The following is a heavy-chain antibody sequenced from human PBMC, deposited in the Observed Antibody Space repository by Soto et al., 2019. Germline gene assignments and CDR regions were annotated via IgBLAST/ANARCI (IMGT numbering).Heavy chain of an antibody. V-gene: IGHV4-59*12. Sequence: SETLSLTCTVSNDSISPYYWSWIRQPPGKGLEWIGFIYYSGSTTYNPSLKSRVTISVATSKNQFSLKLTSVTAADTAIYYCARDGPLSRGRSCCFDPWGQGTLVTVSS. CDR1: NDSISPYY. J-gene: IGHJ5*02. CDR3: ARDGPLSRGRSCCFDP. CDR2: IYYSGST.